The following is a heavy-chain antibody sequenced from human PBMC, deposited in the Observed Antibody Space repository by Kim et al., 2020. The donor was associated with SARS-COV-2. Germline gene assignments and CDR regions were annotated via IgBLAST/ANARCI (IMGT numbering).Heavy chain of an antibody. Sequence: SETLSLTCTVSGGPIDSYYWSWIRQPPGKGPEWIGYIYYSGSANYHPSLKSRVTMSVDASKKQFSLKLSSVTAEDTAVYYCAGDGDYVDFDYWGQGILV. CDR1: GGPIDSYY. D-gene: IGHD4-17*01. CDR2: IYYSGSA. V-gene: IGHV4-59*08. J-gene: IGHJ4*02. CDR3: AGDGDYVDFDY.